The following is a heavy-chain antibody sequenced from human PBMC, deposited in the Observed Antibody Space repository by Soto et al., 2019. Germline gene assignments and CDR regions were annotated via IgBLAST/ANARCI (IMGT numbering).Heavy chain of an antibody. Sequence: GESLKISCNASGYKFTDYWIAWVRQMPGKGLEWMGIIYPGDSDTRYSPSFQGQVTISADKSISTAYLQWSSLKASDTAMYYCARRGDHVDYWGQGTLVTVSS. V-gene: IGHV5-51*01. J-gene: IGHJ4*02. CDR3: ARRGDHVDY. CDR1: GYKFTDYW. CDR2: IYPGDSDT. D-gene: IGHD4-17*01.